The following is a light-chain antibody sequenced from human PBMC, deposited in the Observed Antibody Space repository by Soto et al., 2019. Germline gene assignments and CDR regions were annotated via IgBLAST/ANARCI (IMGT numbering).Light chain of an antibody. J-gene: IGKJ5*01. CDR2: GAS. Sequence: EIVLTQSPGTLSLSPGERATLSCRASQSVSSSYLAWYQQKPGQAPRLLIYGASSRATGIPDRFSGSGSGTDFTLTISRLEPEDFAVYYWQQYRSSPPLTFGQGTRLEIK. CDR3: QQYRSSPPLT. CDR1: QSVSSSY. V-gene: IGKV3-20*01.